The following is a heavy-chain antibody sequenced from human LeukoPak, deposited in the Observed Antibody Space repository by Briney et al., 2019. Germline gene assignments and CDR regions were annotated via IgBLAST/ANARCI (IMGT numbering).Heavy chain of an antibody. CDR1: GFTFSAYA. Sequence: PGGSLRLSCAASGFTFSAYAMSWVRQAPGKGLEWVSLISSSGSTTYYADSVKGRFTISRDNSKNTLYLQLNDLRAEDTAIYYCAKCGGYSTSNWFDPWGQGALVTVSS. D-gene: IGHD1-26*01. V-gene: IGHV3-23*01. CDR2: ISSSGSTT. J-gene: IGHJ5*02. CDR3: AKCGGYSTSNWFDP.